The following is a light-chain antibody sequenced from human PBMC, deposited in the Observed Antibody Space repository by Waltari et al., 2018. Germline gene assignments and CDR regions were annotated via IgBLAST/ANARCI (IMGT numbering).Light chain of an antibody. J-gene: IGKJ3*01. V-gene: IGKV3-20*01. CDR3: QQYSRSPRLIT. CDR2: GAS. Sequence: ELVLTQSPGTLSLSPGERATLSCRASQRVGSTYLAWYQQKPGQAPSLLIYGASSRATGIPDRFSGSGSGTDFTLTISRLEPEDFAVYYCQQYSRSPRLITFGPGTKVDIK. CDR1: QRVGSTY.